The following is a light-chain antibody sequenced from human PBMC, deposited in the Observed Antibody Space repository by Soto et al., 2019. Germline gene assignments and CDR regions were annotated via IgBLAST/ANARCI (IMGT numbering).Light chain of an antibody. CDR2: AAS. Sequence: DIQMTQSPSSLSASVGDRVTLTCRASQGISNYLAWYQQKPGKVPKLLIYAASTLQSGVPSRFSGSGSGTDFTLTISLLQPEDVANYYCQKYNSAPRTFGQGTKVEIK. CDR3: QKYNSAPRT. J-gene: IGKJ1*01. CDR1: QGISNY. V-gene: IGKV1-27*01.